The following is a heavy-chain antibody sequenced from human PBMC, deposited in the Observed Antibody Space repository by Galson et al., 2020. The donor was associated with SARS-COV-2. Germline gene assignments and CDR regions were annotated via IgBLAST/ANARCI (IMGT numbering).Heavy chain of an antibody. CDR2: IWHDGSNK. CDR3: ASDGVGAIPAGMDV. D-gene: IGHD1-26*01. V-gene: IGHV3-33*01. Sequence: TGGSLRLSCAASGGTFSSYCRPWVRQAPGKGLEWVAVIWHDGSNKYYADSVKGRFTISRDNSKNTLYLQMNSLRAEHTTVYYCASDGVGAIPAGMDVWGQEAPVTVSS. CDR1: GGTFSSYC. J-gene: IGHJ6*02.